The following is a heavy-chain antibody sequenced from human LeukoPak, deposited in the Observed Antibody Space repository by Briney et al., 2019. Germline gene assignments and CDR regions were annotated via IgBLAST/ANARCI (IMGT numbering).Heavy chain of an antibody. CDR1: GFTFSSYA. V-gene: IGHV3-30*04. J-gene: IGHJ4*02. CDR3: ARDIGPLDY. CDR2: ISYDGSNK. Sequence: GGSLRLSCAASGFTFSSYAMHWVRQAPGKGLEWVAVISYDGSNKYYADSVKGRFTISRDNSKNTLYLQMNSLTTEDTAVYYCARDIGPLDYWGRGTLVTVSS.